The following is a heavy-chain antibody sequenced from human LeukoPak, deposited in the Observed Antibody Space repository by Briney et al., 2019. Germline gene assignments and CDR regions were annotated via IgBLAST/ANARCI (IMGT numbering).Heavy chain of an antibody. CDR3: ARGVLLWFGDAFDY. CDR2: INHSGST. CDR1: GGSFSGYY. J-gene: IGHJ4*02. D-gene: IGHD3-10*01. V-gene: IGHV4-34*01. Sequence: PSETLSLTCAVSGGSFSGYYWSWIRQPPGKGLEWIGEINHSGSTNYNPSLKSRVTISVDTSKNQFSLKLSSVTAADTAVYYCARGVLLWFGDAFDYWGQGTLVTVSS.